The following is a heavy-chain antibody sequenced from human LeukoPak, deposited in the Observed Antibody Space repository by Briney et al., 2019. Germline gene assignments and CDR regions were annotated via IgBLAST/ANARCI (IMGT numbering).Heavy chain of an antibody. CDR1: GGTFSSYA. D-gene: IGHD4-17*01. Sequence: SVKVSCKASGGTFSSYAISWARQAPGQGLEWMGRIIPIFGTANYAQKFQGRVTITTDESTSTAYMELSSLRSEDTAVYYCARSLTTVTTAWFDPWGQGTLVTVSS. V-gene: IGHV1-69*05. J-gene: IGHJ5*02. CDR2: IIPIFGTA. CDR3: ARSLTTVTTAWFDP.